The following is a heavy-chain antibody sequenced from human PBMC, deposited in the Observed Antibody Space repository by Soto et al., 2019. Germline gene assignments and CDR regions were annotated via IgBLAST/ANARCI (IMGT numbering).Heavy chain of an antibody. CDR2: ISGSGGST. J-gene: IGHJ4*02. CDR3: AKDHRQQLVPRGCLDY. CDR1: GFTFSSYA. V-gene: IGHV3-23*01. Sequence: PGGSLRLSCAASGFTFSSYAMSWVRQAPGKGLEWVSAISGSGGSTYYADSVKGRFTISRDNSKNTLYLQMNSLRAEDTAVYYCAKDHRQQLVPRGCLDYWGQGTLVTV. D-gene: IGHD6-13*01.